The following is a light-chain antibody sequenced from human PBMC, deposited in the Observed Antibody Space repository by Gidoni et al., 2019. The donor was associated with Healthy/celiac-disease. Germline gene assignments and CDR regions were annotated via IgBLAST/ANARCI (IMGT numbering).Light chain of an antibody. CDR1: QSLVHSDGNTY. CDR3: MQGTHLYT. Sequence: DVVMTQSPLSLPVTLGQPSSISCRSSQSLVHSDGNTYLNWFQQSPGQSPRRLIYKVSNRDYGVPDRFSGSGSGTDFTLKISRVEAEDVGVYYCMQGTHLYTFGQGTKLEIK. J-gene: IGKJ2*01. V-gene: IGKV2-30*02. CDR2: KVS.